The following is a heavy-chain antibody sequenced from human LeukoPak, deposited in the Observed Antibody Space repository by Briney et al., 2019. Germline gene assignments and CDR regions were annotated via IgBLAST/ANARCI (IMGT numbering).Heavy chain of an antibody. Sequence: SETLSLTCTVSGGSISSGDYYWSWIRQPPGKGLEWIGYIYYSGSTYYNPSLKSRVTISVDTSKNQFSLKLSSVTAADTAVYCCARTAYDSSGYYPDYWGQGTLVTVSS. D-gene: IGHD3-22*01. CDR2: IYYSGST. V-gene: IGHV4-30-4*01. CDR1: GGSISSGDYY. J-gene: IGHJ4*02. CDR3: ARTAYDSSGYYPDY.